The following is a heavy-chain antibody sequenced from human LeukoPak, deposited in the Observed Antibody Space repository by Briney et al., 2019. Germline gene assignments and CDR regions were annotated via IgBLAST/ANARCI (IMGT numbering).Heavy chain of an antibody. CDR1: GGTFNNYA. J-gene: IGHJ4*02. CDR2: IIPILGIA. Sequence: ASVKVSCKASGGTFNNYAISWVRQAPGQGLEWMGRIIPILGIANYAQKFQGRVTITADKSTSTAYMELSSLRSEDTAVYYCASLAAIGDVDYWGQGTLVTVSS. D-gene: IGHD2-15*01. V-gene: IGHV1-69*04. CDR3: ASLAAIGDVDY.